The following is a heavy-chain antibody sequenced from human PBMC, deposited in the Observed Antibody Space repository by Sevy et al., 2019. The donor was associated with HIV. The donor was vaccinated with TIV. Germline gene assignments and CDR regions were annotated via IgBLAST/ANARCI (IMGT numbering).Heavy chain of an antibody. J-gene: IGHJ6*02. V-gene: IGHV4-31*01. Sequence: SETLSLTCTVSGGSISSGGYYWSWIRQHPGKGLEWIGYIYYSGSTYYTPSLKSQVTISVDTSKNQFSLKLSSVTAADTAVYYCASSYCSGGSCYESYYYYYGMDVWGQGTTVTVSS. CDR1: GGSISSGGYY. CDR3: ASSYCSGGSCYESYYYYYGMDV. D-gene: IGHD2-15*01. CDR2: IYYSGST.